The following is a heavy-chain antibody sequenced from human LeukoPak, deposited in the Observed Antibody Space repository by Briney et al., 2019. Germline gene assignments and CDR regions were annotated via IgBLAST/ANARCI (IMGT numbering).Heavy chain of an antibody. CDR2: ISSSSTI. CDR3: ARVRDCGGGSCFSYLDY. CDR1: GFTFSSYW. D-gene: IGHD2-15*01. J-gene: IGHJ4*02. V-gene: IGHV3-48*01. Sequence: GGSLRLSCAASGFTFSSYWMSWVRQAPGKGLEWVSYISSSSTIYYADSVKGRFTISRDNAKNSLYLQMNSLRAEDTAVYYCARVRDCGGGSCFSYLDYWGQGTLVTVSS.